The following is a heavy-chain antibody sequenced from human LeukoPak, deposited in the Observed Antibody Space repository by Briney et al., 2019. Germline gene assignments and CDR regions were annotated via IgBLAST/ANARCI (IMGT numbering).Heavy chain of an antibody. J-gene: IGHJ6*03. Sequence: SETLSLTCTVSGSSISSHYWSWIRQPPGKGLEWIGYIYYSGSTNYNPSLKSRVTISVDTSKNQFSLKLSSVTAADTAVYYCARVETYYYYMDVWGKGTTVTVSS. CDR2: IYYSGST. V-gene: IGHV4-59*11. CDR3: ARVETYYYYMDV. CDR1: GSSISSHY.